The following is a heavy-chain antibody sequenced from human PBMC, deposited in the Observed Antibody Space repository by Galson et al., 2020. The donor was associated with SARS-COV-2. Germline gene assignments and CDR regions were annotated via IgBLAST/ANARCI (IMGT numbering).Heavy chain of an antibody. CDR1: GYTFTDYY. CDR2: INPNSGGT. Sequence: ASVKVSCKASGYTFTDYYIHWVRQAPGQGLEWMGWINPNSGGTNYAQKFQGRVTMTSDTSISTAYMELSRLRSDDTAMYYCARDVLVWFGDDYWGQGTLVTVSS. CDR3: ARDVLVWFGDDY. D-gene: IGHD3-10*01. V-gene: IGHV1-2*02. J-gene: IGHJ4*02.